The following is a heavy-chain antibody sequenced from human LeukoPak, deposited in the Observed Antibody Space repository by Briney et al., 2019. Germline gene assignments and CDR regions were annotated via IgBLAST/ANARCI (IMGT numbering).Heavy chain of an antibody. J-gene: IGHJ1*01. Sequence: PGGSLRLSCAASGFTFSDYYMSWIRQAPGKGLEWVSYISSSGSTIYYADSVKGRFTISRDNAKNSLYLQMNSLRAEDTAVYYCAKAFQRGVLITSQDWGQGTQVTVSS. CDR2: ISSSGSTI. CDR3: AKAFQRGVLITSQD. D-gene: IGHD3-10*01. V-gene: IGHV3-11*01. CDR1: GFTFSDYY.